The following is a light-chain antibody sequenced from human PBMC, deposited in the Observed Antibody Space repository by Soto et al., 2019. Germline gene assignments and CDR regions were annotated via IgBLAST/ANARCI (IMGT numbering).Light chain of an antibody. CDR2: EDN. V-gene: IGLV6-57*02. J-gene: IGLJ2*01. Sequence: NFMLTQPHSVSESPGKTVTISCTGSSGSIATNYVQWYQQRPGSAPTTVIYEDNQRSSGVPDRFYGSIDSSSNSASLTLSGLKTEDEADYYCQSYDSNKRGVFGGGTQLTVL. CDR3: QSYDSNKRGV. CDR1: SGSIATNY.